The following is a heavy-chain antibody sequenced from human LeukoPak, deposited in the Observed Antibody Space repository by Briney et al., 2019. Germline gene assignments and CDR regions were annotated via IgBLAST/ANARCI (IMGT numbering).Heavy chain of an antibody. Sequence: GGSLRLSCTASGFSFGDYALSWVRQAPGKGLEWVGFIRSKIYGGTTEYAASVKGRFTISRDDSKSIAYLQMNSLKTEDTAVYYCTRNPFRGYYDSSGSFDYWGQGTLVTVSS. V-gene: IGHV3-49*04. J-gene: IGHJ4*02. D-gene: IGHD3-22*01. CDR2: IRSKIYGGTT. CDR3: TRNPFRGYYDSSGSFDY. CDR1: GFSFGDYA.